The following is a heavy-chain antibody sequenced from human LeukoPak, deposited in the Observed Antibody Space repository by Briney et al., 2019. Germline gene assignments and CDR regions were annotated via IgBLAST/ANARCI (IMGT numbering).Heavy chain of an antibody. CDR1: GYTFTSYY. Sequence: GASVKVSCKASGYTFTSYYMHWVRQAPGQGLEWMGIINPSGGSTSYAQKFQGRVTMTRDTSTSTVYMELSSLRSEDTAVYYCARDAQASYYDILTGVHGMDVWGKGTTVTVSS. J-gene: IGHJ6*04. CDR3: ARDAQASYYDILTGVHGMDV. CDR2: INPSGGST. D-gene: IGHD3-9*01. V-gene: IGHV1-46*01.